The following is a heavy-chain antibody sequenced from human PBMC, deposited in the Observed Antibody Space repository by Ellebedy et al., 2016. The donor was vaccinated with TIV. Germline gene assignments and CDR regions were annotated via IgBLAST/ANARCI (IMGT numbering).Heavy chain of an antibody. CDR1: GDTFGSYA. Sequence: SVKVSCXASGDTFGSYAISWVRQAPGQGLEWMGGIIPLFGTTDYAQKFQVRATITADESTSTLNIDRLRSEDTALYYCATVMDFGPGSSFDYWGPGTLVTVSS. CDR2: IIPLFGTT. D-gene: IGHD3/OR15-3a*01. J-gene: IGHJ4*02. V-gene: IGHV1-69*13. CDR3: ATVMDFGPGSSFDY.